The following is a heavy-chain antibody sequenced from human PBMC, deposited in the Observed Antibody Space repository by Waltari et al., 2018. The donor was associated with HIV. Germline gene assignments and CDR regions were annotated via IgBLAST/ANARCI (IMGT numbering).Heavy chain of an antibody. V-gene: IGHV4-61*02. CDR3: AREALVYEYGRYCSDDDFYSRWFDP. CDR2: LSTSGSN. J-gene: IGHJ5*02. D-gene: IGHD2-15*01. Sequence: VPLQESGPGLVMLSQTLSLTPNASGASIPTATHFRTCLRPPPGTPLEWIGRLSTSGSNKLNTALQGRVTISRDTSNNHFSLTVTDVTAADTAVYYCAREALVYEYGRYCSDDDFYSRWFDPWGHGTQVTVSS. CDR1: GASIPTATHF.